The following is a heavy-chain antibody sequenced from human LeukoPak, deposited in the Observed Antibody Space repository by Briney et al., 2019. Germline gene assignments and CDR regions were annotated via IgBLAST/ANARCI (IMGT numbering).Heavy chain of an antibody. V-gene: IGHV4-34*01. Sequence: SETLSLTCAVYGGSFSGYYWSWIRQPPGKGLEWIGEINHSGSTNYNPSLKSRVTISVDTSKNQFSLKLSSVTAADTAVYYCARGDVVLMVYAPYFDYWGQGTLVTVSS. J-gene: IGHJ4*02. CDR1: GGSFSGYY. CDR3: ARGDVVLMVYAPYFDY. CDR2: INHSGST. D-gene: IGHD2-8*01.